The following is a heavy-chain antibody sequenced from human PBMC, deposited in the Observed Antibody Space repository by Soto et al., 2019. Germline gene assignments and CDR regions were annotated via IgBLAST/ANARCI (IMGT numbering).Heavy chain of an antibody. V-gene: IGHV4-31*03. CDR2: IYYSGST. D-gene: IGHD6-13*01. CDR3: ARERDPKYSSSWYDYYYGMEV. J-gene: IGHJ6*02. Sequence: SETLSLTCTVSGGSISSGGYYWSWIRQHPGKGLEWIGYIYYSGSTYYNPSLKSRVTISVDTSKNQFSLKLSSVTAADTAVYYCARERDPKYSSSWYDYYYGMEVWGQGTTVTVSS. CDR1: GGSISSGGYY.